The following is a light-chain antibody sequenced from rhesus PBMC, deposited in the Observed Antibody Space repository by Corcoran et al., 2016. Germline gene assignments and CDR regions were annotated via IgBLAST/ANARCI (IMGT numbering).Light chain of an antibody. J-gene: IGKJ4*01. CDR3: QQYYSYFLT. Sequence: DIQMTQSPSSLSASVGDTVTITCRASQSFSNNLAWYQQKPGKAPKLLIYSASSLQSGVPSRFSGIKSGTDFTLTLSSLQPEDIGNYYYQQYYSYFLTFGGGTRVDLK. CDR1: QSFSNN. CDR2: SAS. V-gene: IGKV1-46*01.